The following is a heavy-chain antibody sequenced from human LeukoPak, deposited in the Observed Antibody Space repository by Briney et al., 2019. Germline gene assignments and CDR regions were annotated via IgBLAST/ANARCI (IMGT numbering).Heavy chain of an antibody. J-gene: IGHJ4*02. Sequence: SETLSLTCTVSGGSISSSSYYWGWIRQPPGKGLEWIGSIYYSGSTYYNPSLKSRVTISVDTSKNQFSLKLSSVTAADTAVCYCARLRYSYVDYWGQGTLVTVSS. CDR2: IYYSGST. CDR1: GGSISSSSYY. D-gene: IGHD5-18*01. V-gene: IGHV4-39*01. CDR3: ARLRYSYVDY.